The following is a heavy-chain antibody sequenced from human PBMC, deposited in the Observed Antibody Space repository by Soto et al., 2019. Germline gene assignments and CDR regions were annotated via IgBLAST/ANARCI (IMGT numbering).Heavy chain of an antibody. V-gene: IGHV6-1*01. J-gene: IGHJ4*02. CDR2: TYYRSNWRH. CDR3: ARGVAGSGFDL. CDR1: GVSVSRNTAA. D-gene: IGHD6-19*01. Sequence: SLTCAITGVSVSRNTAAWNWIRSSPSRGLEWLGRTYYRSNWRHDYAVSVKSRITVNPDTSKNHFSLQLNSVTHDDTAVYYCARGVAGSGFDLWGKGTLVTVSS.